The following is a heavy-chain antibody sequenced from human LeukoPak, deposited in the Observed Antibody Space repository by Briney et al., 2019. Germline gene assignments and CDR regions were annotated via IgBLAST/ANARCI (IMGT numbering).Heavy chain of an antibody. J-gene: IGHJ4*02. CDR1: GYTFTSYG. V-gene: IGHV1-18*01. Sequence: ASVKVSCKASGYTFTSYGISWVRQAPGQGLEWMGWISAYNGNTNYAQKLQGRVTMTTDTSTSTAYMELRSLGSDDTAVYYCAGTPSSSWDYYFDYWGQGTLVTVSS. D-gene: IGHD6-13*01. CDR3: AGTPSSSWDYYFDY. CDR2: ISAYNGNT.